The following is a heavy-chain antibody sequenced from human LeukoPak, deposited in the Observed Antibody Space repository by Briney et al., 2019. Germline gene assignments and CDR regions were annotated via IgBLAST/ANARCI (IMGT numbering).Heavy chain of an antibody. J-gene: IGHJ4*02. V-gene: IGHV1-69*04. Sequence: ASVKVSCKSSGATFSIYAISWVRQAPGQGLEWMGRIIPIFGIANHAQKFQGRVTITADKSTSTAYMELSSLRSEDTAVYYCARDFVPYYDSSGYPFDYWGQGTLVTVSS. D-gene: IGHD3-22*01. CDR1: GATFSIYA. CDR3: ARDFVPYYDSSGYPFDY. CDR2: IIPIFGIA.